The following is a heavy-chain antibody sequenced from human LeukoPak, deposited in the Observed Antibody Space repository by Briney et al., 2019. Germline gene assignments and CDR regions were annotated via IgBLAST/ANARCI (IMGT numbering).Heavy chain of an antibody. CDR3: AKDMLVGNSGWSTFDY. CDR2: VSWNSGSI. V-gene: IGHV3-9*03. J-gene: IGHJ4*02. CDR1: GFTFDDYA. Sequence: PGGSLRLSCAASGFTFDDYAMHWVRQAPGKGLEWVSGVSWNSGSIGYADSVKGRFTISRDNAKNSLYLQMNSLRAADMALYYCAKDMLVGNSGWSTFDYWGQGTLVTVSS. D-gene: IGHD6-19*01.